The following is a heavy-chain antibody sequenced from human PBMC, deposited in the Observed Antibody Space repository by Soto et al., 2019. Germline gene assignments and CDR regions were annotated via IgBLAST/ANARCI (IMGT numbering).Heavy chain of an antibody. D-gene: IGHD1-20*01. CDR1: GFTFSSYA. CDR2: ISVSGGST. Sequence: PVGSLRLSCAASGFTFSSYAMSWVRQAPGKGLEWVSTISVSGGSTYYADSVKGRFTISRDNSKNTLYLQMNSLRAEDTAVYYCAKDGDNYDYYYGMDVWGQGTTVTVSS. J-gene: IGHJ6*02. V-gene: IGHV3-23*01. CDR3: AKDGDNYDYYYGMDV.